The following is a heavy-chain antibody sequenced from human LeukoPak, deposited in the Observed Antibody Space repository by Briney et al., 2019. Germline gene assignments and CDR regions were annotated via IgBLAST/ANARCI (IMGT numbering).Heavy chain of an antibody. J-gene: IGHJ5*02. CDR2: ISWNSGSI. V-gene: IGHV3-9*03. Sequence: GGSLRLSCAASGFTFDDYGMSWVRQAPGKGLEWVSGISWNSGSIGYADSVKGRFTISRDNAKNSLYLQMNSLRAEDMALYYCAKGLDSSWYNWFDPWGQGTLVIVSS. D-gene: IGHD6-13*01. CDR1: GFTFDDYG. CDR3: AKGLDSSWYNWFDP.